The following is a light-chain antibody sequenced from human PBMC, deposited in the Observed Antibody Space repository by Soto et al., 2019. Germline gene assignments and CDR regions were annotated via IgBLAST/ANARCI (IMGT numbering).Light chain of an antibody. CDR1: QTISSSF. V-gene: IGKV3-20*01. CDR2: RAS. Sequence: EIVLTQSPGTLSLSPGERATLSCRASQTISSSFLAWYQQKPGQAPRLLIYRASRMAPGIPDRFSGSGSCTDFTLTISRLEPEDFAVYYCHQFGSSPLDTFGAGTKVDIK. J-gene: IGKJ3*01. CDR3: HQFGSSPLDT.